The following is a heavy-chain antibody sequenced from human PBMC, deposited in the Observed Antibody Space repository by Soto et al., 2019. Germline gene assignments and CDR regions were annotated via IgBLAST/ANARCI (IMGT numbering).Heavy chain of an antibody. CDR2: IWYDGSNK. D-gene: IGHD3-22*01. CDR1: GFTFSSYG. CDR3: ARDGYYYDSSAPEGLYYGMDV. V-gene: IGHV3-33*01. J-gene: IGHJ6*02. Sequence: GGSLRLSCAASGFTFSSYGMHWVRQAPGKGLEWVAVIWYDGSNKYYADSVKGRFTISRDNSKNTLYLQMNSLRAEDAAVYYCARDGYYYDSSAPEGLYYGMDVWGQGTTVTVSS.